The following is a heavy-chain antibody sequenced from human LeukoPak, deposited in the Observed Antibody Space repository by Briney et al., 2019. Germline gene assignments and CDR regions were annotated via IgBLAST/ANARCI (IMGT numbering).Heavy chain of an antibody. Sequence: PSETLSLTCTVSGGSISSYYWSWLRQPAGKGLEWVGRIYTSGSTNYNPSLKSRVTMSVDTSKNQFSLKLSSVTAADTAVYYCARDALYYGMDVWGQGTTVTVSS. V-gene: IGHV4-4*07. J-gene: IGHJ6*02. CDR2: IYTSGST. CDR3: ARDALYYGMDV. CDR1: GGSISSYY.